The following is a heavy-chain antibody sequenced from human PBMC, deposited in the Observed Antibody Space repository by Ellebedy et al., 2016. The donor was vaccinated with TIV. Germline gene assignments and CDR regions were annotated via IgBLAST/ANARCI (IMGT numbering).Heavy chain of an antibody. D-gene: IGHD4-17*01. CDR1: AGSISSYY. Sequence: MPSETLSLTCTVAAGSISSYYWSWIRQPPGKWLEWIGEFNHRGSTNYNPSLRSRVTISVDTSKNQFSLKLSSVTAADTAVYYCARRGEDSRVGPVDYWGQGTLVTVSS. CDR2: FNHRGST. J-gene: IGHJ4*02. CDR3: ARRGEDSRVGPVDY. V-gene: IGHV4-34*01.